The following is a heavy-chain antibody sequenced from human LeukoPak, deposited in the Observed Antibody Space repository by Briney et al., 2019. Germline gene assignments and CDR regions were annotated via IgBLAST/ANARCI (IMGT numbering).Heavy chain of an antibody. CDR1: GGSISSYY. Sequence: SETLSLTCTVSGGSISSYYWSWIRQPPGKGLEWIGYIYYSGSTNCNPSLKSRVTISVDTSKNQFSLKLSSVTAADTAVYYCARSEVSSTIDWFDPWGQGTLVTVSS. CDR3: ARSEVSSTIDWFDP. D-gene: IGHD5/OR15-5a*01. J-gene: IGHJ5*02. V-gene: IGHV4-59*01. CDR2: IYYSGST.